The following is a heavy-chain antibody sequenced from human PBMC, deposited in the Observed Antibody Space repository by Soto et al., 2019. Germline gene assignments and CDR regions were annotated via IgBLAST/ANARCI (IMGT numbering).Heavy chain of an antibody. V-gene: IGHV4-59*01. CDR2: IYYSGST. CDR1: GGSIRSYY. Sequence: PSETLSLTCTVTGGSIRSYYWRWIRQPPGKGLEWIGYIYYSGSTNYNPSLKSRVTISVDTSKNQFSLKLSSVTAADTAVYYCARADIVVVPGYYYYGMDVWGQGTTVT. D-gene: IGHD2-15*01. J-gene: IGHJ6*02. CDR3: ARADIVVVPGYYYYGMDV.